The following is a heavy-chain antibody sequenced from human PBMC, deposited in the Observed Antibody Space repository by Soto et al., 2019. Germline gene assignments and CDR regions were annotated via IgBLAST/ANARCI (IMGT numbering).Heavy chain of an antibody. CDR2: ISDYNGNT. Sequence: ASVKVSCKAPGYTFTCYAISWVRRAPGQGLEWMGWISDYNGNTNYAQKLQGRVNMTTDTSTSTAYMELRSLRSDDTAVYYCARMGYGNNNYYYYRDVWGKGTTVTVSS. D-gene: IGHD1-1*01. CDR3: ARMGYGNNNYYYYRDV. V-gene: IGHV1-18*01. J-gene: IGHJ6*03. CDR1: GYTFTCYA.